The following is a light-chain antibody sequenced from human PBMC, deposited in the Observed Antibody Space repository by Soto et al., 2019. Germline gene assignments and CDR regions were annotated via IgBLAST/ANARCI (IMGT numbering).Light chain of an antibody. CDR1: QSVAFH. CDR3: QQYKKWPPLT. V-gene: IGKV3-15*01. Sequence: EIVMTQSPATLSVSPGETATLSFRASQSVAFHLAWYQQKPGQGPRLLIYGAFTRATGIPARFSGSGSGTEFTLTISSLPSEEFAVYYCQQYKKWPPLTFGGGTKVEIK. CDR2: GAF. J-gene: IGKJ4*01.